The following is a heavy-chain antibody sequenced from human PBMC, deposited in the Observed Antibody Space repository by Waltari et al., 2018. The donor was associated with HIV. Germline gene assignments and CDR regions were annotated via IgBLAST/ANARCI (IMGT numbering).Heavy chain of an antibody. Sequence: EVQLVESGGGLVQPGGSLILSCAASGFTFSSYWMHWVRQAPGKGLVWVSRINSYGSSTSYADSVKGRFTISRDNAKNTLYLQMNSLRAEDTAVYYCARIRIDRLCFDYWGQGTLVTVSS. CDR3: ARIRIDRLCFDY. J-gene: IGHJ4*02. CDR2: INSYGSST. V-gene: IGHV3-74*01. D-gene: IGHD3-16*01. CDR1: GFTFSSYW.